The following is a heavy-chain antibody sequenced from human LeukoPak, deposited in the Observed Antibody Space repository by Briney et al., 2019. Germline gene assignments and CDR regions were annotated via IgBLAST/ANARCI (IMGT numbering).Heavy chain of an antibody. Sequence: PGGSLRLSCAASGFTFSSYSMNWVRQAPGKGLEWVANIKQDGSEKYYVDSVKGRFTISRDNAKNSLYLQMNSLRAEDTAVYYCARVRGGYCSGGSCYYYFFDYWGQGTLVTVSS. CDR1: GFTFSSYS. D-gene: IGHD2-15*01. CDR3: ARVRGGYCSGGSCYYYFFDY. J-gene: IGHJ4*02. CDR2: IKQDGSEK. V-gene: IGHV3-7*03.